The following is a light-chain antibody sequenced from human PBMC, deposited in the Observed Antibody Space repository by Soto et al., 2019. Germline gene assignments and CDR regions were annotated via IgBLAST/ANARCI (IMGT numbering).Light chain of an antibody. V-gene: IGKV1-39*01. Sequence: DVQMTQSPSSLSASVGDSLTLTCRASQSVSGYISWYQQKPGKAPKLLIFAASSWQSGVPSRFSGSRSGTDFTLTISSLEPEDFAAYYCQQSYSSPPTFGQGTKVDIK. J-gene: IGKJ1*01. CDR3: QQSYSSPPT. CDR2: AAS. CDR1: QSVSGY.